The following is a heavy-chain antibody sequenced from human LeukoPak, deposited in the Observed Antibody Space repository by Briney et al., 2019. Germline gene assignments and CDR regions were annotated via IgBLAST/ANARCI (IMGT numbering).Heavy chain of an antibody. J-gene: IGHJ4*02. CDR3: TTVPSSSWKIKDY. CDR2: IKSKTDGGTT. V-gene: IGHV3-15*01. D-gene: IGHD6-13*01. CDR1: GFTVSSNY. Sequence: PGGSLRLSCAASGFTVSSNYMSWVRQAPGKGLEWVGRIKSKTDGGTTDYAAPVKGRFTISRDDSKNTLYLQMNSLKTEDTAVYYCTTVPSSSWKIKDYWGQGTLVTASS.